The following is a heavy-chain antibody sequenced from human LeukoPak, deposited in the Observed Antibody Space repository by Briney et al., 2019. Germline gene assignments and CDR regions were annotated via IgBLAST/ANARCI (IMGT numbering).Heavy chain of an antibody. CDR3: AKGRYDSSGYYLDX. V-gene: IGHV3-23*01. CDR2: ISGSGRST. CDR1: KFIFSSYA. Sequence: PGGSLRLSCAASKFIFSSYAMSWVRQAPGKGLEWVSGISGSGRSTYYADSVKGRFTISRDNSNNTLYLQMNSLRAEDTAVYYCAKGRYDSSGYYLDXWGQGTLVTVSS. D-gene: IGHD3-22*01. J-gene: IGHJ4*02.